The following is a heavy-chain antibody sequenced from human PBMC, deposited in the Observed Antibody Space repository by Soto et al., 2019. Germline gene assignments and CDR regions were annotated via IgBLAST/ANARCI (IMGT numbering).Heavy chain of an antibody. J-gene: IGHJ4*02. Sequence: QVQLVESGGGVVQPGRSPRLSCAASGFTFSSYAMHWVRQAPGKGLEWVAVISYDGSNKYYADSVKGRFTISRDNSKNTLYLQMNSLRAEDTAVYYCARMDDSSGYYLLDYWGQGTLVTVSS. CDR3: ARMDDSSGYYLLDY. V-gene: IGHV3-30-3*01. CDR1: GFTFSSYA. D-gene: IGHD3-22*01. CDR2: ISYDGSNK.